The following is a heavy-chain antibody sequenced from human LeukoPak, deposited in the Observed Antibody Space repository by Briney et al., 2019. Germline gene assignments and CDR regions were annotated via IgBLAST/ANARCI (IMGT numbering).Heavy chain of an antibody. CDR1: GFTFSSYE. V-gene: IGHV3-48*03. CDR3: ARRGVIISYFDY. D-gene: IGHD3-10*01. Sequence: GGSLRLSCAASGFTFSSYEMNWVRQAPGKGLVWVSYISSSGSTIYYADSVKGRFTISRDNAKNSLYLQMNSLRAEDTAVYYCARRGVIISYFDYWGQGTLVTVSS. CDR2: ISSSGSTI. J-gene: IGHJ4*02.